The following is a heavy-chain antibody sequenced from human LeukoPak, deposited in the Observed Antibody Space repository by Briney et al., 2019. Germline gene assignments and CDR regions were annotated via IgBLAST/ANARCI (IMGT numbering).Heavy chain of an antibody. Sequence: GESLQISCKCSGFDFTAYGIAWVRQMPGKGLEWMGNIYPGGSNGRYSPSFQGQVTMSADKSITTVYLQWSSLKASDTAMYYCARHGSEYGDYPIDYWGQGTLVTVSS. CDR2: IYPGGSNG. V-gene: IGHV5-51*01. CDR1: GFDFTAYG. D-gene: IGHD4-17*01. CDR3: ARHGSEYGDYPIDY. J-gene: IGHJ4*02.